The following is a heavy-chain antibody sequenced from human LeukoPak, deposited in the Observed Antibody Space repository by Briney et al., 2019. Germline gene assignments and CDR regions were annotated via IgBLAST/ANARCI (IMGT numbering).Heavy chain of an antibody. D-gene: IGHD3-10*02. J-gene: IGHJ6*04. CDR3: AELGITMIGGA. Sequence: PGGSLRLSCAASGFIFSSYGMHWVRQAPGKGLEWVSYISSSGSTIYYADSVKGRFTISRDNAKNSLYLQMNSLRAEDTAVYYCAELGITMIGGAWGKGTTVTISS. CDR1: GFIFSSYG. V-gene: IGHV3-48*04. CDR2: ISSSGSTI.